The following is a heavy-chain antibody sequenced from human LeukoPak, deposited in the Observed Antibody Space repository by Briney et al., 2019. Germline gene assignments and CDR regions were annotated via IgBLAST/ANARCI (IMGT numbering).Heavy chain of an antibody. CDR1: GNYW. D-gene: IGHD2/OR15-2a*01. J-gene: IGHJ4*02. V-gene: IGHV3-74*01. Sequence: GGSLRLSCAASGNYWMHWVRQVPGKGLVWVSHINSDGSWTGYADSVKGRFTISKDNAKNTVYLQMNSLRAGDTAVYYCVSFYETYWGRGTLVTVSS. CDR3: VSFYETY. CDR2: INSDGSWT.